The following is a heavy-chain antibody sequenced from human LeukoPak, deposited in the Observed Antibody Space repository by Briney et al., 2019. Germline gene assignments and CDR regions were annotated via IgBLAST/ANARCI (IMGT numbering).Heavy chain of an antibody. J-gene: IGHJ4*02. CDR3: AKDIKYSSSWYYSYFDY. D-gene: IGHD6-13*01. V-gene: IGHV3-9*01. Sequence: GGSLRLSCAASGFTFDDYAMHWVRQAPGKGLEWVSGISWNSGSIGYADSVKGRSTISRDNAKNSLYLQMNSLRAEDTALYYCAKDIKYSSSWYYSYFDYWGQGTLVTVSS. CDR2: ISWNSGSI. CDR1: GFTFDDYA.